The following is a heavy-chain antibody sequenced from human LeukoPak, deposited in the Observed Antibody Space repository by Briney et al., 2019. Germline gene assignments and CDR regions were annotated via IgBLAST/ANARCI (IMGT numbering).Heavy chain of an antibody. V-gene: IGHV1-69*13. CDR1: GGTFSSYA. D-gene: IGHD6-19*01. CDR3: ATQWPANWFDP. J-gene: IGHJ5*02. CDR2: IIPIFGTA. Sequence: ASVRVSCKASGGTFSSYAISWVRQAPGQGLEWMGGIIPIFGTANYAQKFQGRVTITADESTSTAYMELSSLRSEDTAVYYCATQWPANWFDPWGQGTLVTVSS.